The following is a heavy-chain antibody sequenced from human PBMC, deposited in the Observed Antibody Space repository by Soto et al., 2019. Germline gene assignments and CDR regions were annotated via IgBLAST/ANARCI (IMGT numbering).Heavy chain of an antibody. CDR3: HFGSGSFDY. CDR2: ISGSGGST. Sequence: GSLRLSCAAFGFKISSSSMNWVRQAPGKGLEWVSAISGSGGSTYYADSVKGRFTISRDNSKNTLYLQMNSLRAEDTAIYYCHFGSGSFDYWGQGTLVTVSS. V-gene: IGHV3-23*01. J-gene: IGHJ4*02. D-gene: IGHD3-10*01. CDR1: GFKISSSS.